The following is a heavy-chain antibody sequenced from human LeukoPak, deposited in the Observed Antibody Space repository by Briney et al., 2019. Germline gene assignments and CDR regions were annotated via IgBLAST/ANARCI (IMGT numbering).Heavy chain of an antibody. Sequence: GGSLRLSCAVSGFTFSSHAMTWVRQAPGKGLEWDSAISGSGANTYYADSVKGRFTISRDNSKSTLYLQMNTLRAEDTAVYYCAKDILYSSSTDRWACDHWGQGTLVTVSS. J-gene: IGHJ4*02. CDR1: GFTFSSHA. CDR3: AKDILYSSSTDRWACDH. CDR2: ISGSGANT. D-gene: IGHD6-6*01. V-gene: IGHV3-23*01.